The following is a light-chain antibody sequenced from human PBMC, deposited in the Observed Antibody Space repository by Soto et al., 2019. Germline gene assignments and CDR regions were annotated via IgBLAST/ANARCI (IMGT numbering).Light chain of an antibody. CDR1: SSDVGGYNY. J-gene: IGLJ2*01. V-gene: IGLV2-14*01. CDR3: TSYTSSSPPVV. Sequence: QSALTQPASVSGSPGQSITISCTGTSSDVGGYNYVSWYQQHPGKAPKLMIYDVSNRPSGVSDRFSGSKSGNTPSLTISGHQAEGEADCASTSYTSSSPPVVFGGGTKLPVL. CDR2: DVS.